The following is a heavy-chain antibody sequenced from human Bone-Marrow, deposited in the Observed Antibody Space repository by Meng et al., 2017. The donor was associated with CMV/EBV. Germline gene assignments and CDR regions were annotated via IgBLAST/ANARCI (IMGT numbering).Heavy chain of an antibody. V-gene: IGHV4-59*12. CDR1: GGPISSYY. D-gene: IGHD4-11*01. Sequence: GSLRLSCTVSGGPISSYYWSWIRQSPGKGLEWIGHIYYSGSTNYSPSLESRVTISVDTSKNQFSLKLSSVTAADTAVYFCARFDFSRFHYSYYGMDVWGQGTTVTVSS. J-gene: IGHJ6*02. CDR2: IYYSGST. CDR3: ARFDFSRFHYSYYGMDV.